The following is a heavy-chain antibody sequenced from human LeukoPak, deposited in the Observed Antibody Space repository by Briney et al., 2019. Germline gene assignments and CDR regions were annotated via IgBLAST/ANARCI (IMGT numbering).Heavy chain of an antibody. V-gene: IGHV5-51*01. Sequence: GESLKISCKGSGYSFTSYWIGWVRQMPGKGLGWMGIIYPGDSDTRYSPSFQGQVTISADKSISTAYLQWSSLKASDTAMYYCARQDCSGGSCYMVFGYWGQGTLVTVSS. D-gene: IGHD2-15*01. CDR1: GYSFTSYW. CDR3: ARQDCSGGSCYMVFGY. CDR2: IYPGDSDT. J-gene: IGHJ4*02.